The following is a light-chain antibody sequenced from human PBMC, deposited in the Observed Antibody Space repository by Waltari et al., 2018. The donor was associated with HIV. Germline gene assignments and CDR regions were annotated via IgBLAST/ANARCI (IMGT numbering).Light chain of an antibody. CDR3: SSQAGSKVV. J-gene: IGLJ2*01. CDR2: DVI. CDR1: SSDVGGYNY. Sequence: QSALTQPPSASGSPGQSVTLSCTGTSSDVGGYNYVSWHQQHPGKATKLMIYDVIKRPSGFPDRFCGSKSGNTASLTVSGLQPEDEADYYCSSQAGSKVVFGGGTRLTVL. V-gene: IGLV2-8*01.